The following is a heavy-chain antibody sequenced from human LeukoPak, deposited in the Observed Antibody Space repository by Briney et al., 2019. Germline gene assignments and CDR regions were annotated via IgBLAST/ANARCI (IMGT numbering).Heavy chain of an antibody. D-gene: IGHD4-11*01. CDR2: ISGSGDIT. Sequence: GGALRLSCAASGFSFSSYAMSWLRQAPGKGLEWVSGISGSGDITYYADSVKGRFTISRDNSKNTLYLQVNSLRAEDTAIYYCAKGGSATITTGGFDPWGQGTLVTVSS. J-gene: IGHJ5*02. CDR3: AKGGSATITTGGFDP. CDR1: GFSFSSYA. V-gene: IGHV3-23*01.